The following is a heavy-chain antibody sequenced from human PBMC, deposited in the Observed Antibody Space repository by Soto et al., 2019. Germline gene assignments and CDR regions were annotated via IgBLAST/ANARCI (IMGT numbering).Heavy chain of an antibody. J-gene: IGHJ6*02. D-gene: IGHD3-10*01. Sequence: SQTLSLTCAISGDKVSTSSATLNWIRQSPSRGLEWLGRTYYKSKWYHDYGLSVKSRIIINPDTSRNQFSLQLRSMTPDDTAVYFCSRDAVTMVRGVILEYYGMDVWGQGTTVTVSS. CDR2: TYYKSKWYH. CDR1: GDKVSTSSAT. CDR3: SRDAVTMVRGVILEYYGMDV. V-gene: IGHV6-1*01.